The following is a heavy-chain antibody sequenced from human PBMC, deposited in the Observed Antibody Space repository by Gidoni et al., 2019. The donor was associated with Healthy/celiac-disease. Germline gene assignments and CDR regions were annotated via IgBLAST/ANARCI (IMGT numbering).Heavy chain of an antibody. J-gene: IGHJ5*02. CDR3: ARTGNTVTTATAWFDP. D-gene: IGHD4-17*01. CDR1: GGAISRGGYS. CDR2: IYHSGSA. V-gene: IGHV4-30-2*01. Sequence: QLQLQESGSGLVKPSQTLSLTCAGSGGAISRGGYSWRWIRQPPGKGLEWIGYIYHSGSAYYTPSLKSRVTISVDRSKNQFSLKLSSVTAADTAVYYCARTGNTVTTATAWFDPWGQGTLVTVSS.